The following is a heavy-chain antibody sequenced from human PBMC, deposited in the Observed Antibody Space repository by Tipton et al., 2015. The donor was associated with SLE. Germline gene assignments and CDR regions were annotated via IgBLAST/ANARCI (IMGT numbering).Heavy chain of an antibody. CDR1: GGSISSSSYY. D-gene: IGHD2-15*01. Sequence: TLSLTCTVSGGSISSSSYYWGWIRQPPGKGLEWIGSIFYRGSAYYNPSLESRVTISRDTSKNQFSLILISVTAADTAVYYCARNPTSYCSGGSCYSPWFDPWGQGTLVTVSS. V-gene: IGHV4-39*07. J-gene: IGHJ5*02. CDR2: IFYRGSA. CDR3: ARNPTSYCSGGSCYSPWFDP.